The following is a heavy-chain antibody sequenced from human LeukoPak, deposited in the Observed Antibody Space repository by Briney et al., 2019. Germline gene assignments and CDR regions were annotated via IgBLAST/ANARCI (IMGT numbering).Heavy chain of an antibody. J-gene: IGHJ6*02. CDR2: IYYSGST. CDR1: GGSISSYY. V-gene: IGHV4-59*01. D-gene: IGHD3-3*01. CDR3: ARGDRYGDFWSGSWYYGMDV. Sequence: SETLSLTCTVSGGSISSYYWSWIRQPPGKGLEWIGYIYYSGSTNYNPSLKSRVTISVDTSKNQFSLKLSSVTAADTAVYYCARGDRYGDFWSGSWYYGMDVWGQGTTVTVSS.